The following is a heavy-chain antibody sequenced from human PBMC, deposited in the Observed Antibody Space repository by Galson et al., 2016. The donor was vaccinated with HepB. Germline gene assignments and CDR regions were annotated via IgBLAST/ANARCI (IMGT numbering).Heavy chain of an antibody. V-gene: IGHV3-23*01. D-gene: IGHD2-21*01. Sequence: SLRLSCAASGFTFSSYAMSWVRQAPGKGLEWVSAISGSGGSTYYADSVRGRFTISRDDSANILYLQMTSLRAEDTAVYFCAGYLSRRGGIDYWGQGTLVAVSS. J-gene: IGHJ4*02. CDR1: GFTFSSYA. CDR2: ISGSGGST. CDR3: AGYLSRRGGIDY.